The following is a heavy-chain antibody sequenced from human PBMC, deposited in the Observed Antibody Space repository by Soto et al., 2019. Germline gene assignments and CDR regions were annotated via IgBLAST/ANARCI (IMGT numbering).Heavy chain of an antibody. CDR3: ARGWGSYRHDAFGI. CDR2: ISAYNGNT. Sequence: KASSKASGYSLTSYSSSSPRQEQRKGLEWMGWISAYNGNTNYAQKLQGRGTMTTDTSTSTAYMELRSLRSDDTAVYYCARGWGSYRHDAFGIWGQGIMVTVSS. V-gene: IGHV1-18*01. CDR1: GYSLTSYS. D-gene: IGHD3-16*02. J-gene: IGHJ3*02.